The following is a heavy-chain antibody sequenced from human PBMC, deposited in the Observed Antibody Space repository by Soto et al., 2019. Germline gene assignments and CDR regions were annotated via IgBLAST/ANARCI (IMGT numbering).Heavy chain of an antibody. D-gene: IGHD2-2*01. V-gene: IGHV3-23*01. Sequence: TGGSLRLSCAASVFTFSSYAMSWVRQAPGKGLAWLSAMSGSGGSTYYADPVKGRFTISRDNPKNTRYLQMNSLRAEDTAVYYCAKDPYTLGYCSSTSCSFDYWGQGTLVTVSS. CDR2: MSGSGGST. CDR1: VFTFSSYA. J-gene: IGHJ4*02. CDR3: AKDPYTLGYCSSTSCSFDY.